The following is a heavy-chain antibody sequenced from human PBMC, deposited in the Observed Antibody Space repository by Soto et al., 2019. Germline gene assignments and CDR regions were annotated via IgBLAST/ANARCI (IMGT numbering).Heavy chain of an antibody. CDR3: AKVSTYYYVSSEPRAEGVYYYYGMEV. CDR1: GFTFSSYA. V-gene: IGHV3-23*01. Sequence: GGSVRLSSASSGFTFSSYAMSWVGLVSGEGMECVPAISGSGGSTYYADSEKGRFTISRHNSKNTLYLQMNSLRAEDTGVYYCAKVSTYYYVSSEPRAEGVYYYYGMEVWVQGTPVTVS. CDR2: ISGSGGST. D-gene: IGHD3-22*01. J-gene: IGHJ6*02.